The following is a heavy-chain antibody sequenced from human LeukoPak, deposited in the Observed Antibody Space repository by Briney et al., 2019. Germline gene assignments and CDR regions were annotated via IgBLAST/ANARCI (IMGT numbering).Heavy chain of an antibody. CDR3: ERVRPRYYDSSRRNAFDI. CDR2: IYHSGST. D-gene: IGHD3-22*01. J-gene: IGHJ3*02. V-gene: IGHV4-4*02. Sequence: SETLSLTCAVSGGSITSPYWWSWVRQSPGKGLEWIGEIYHSGSTYYNPSLKSRVTISVDTSKNQFSLKLSSVTAADTAVYYCERVRPRYYDSSRRNAFDIWGQGTMVTVSS. CDR1: GGSITSPYW.